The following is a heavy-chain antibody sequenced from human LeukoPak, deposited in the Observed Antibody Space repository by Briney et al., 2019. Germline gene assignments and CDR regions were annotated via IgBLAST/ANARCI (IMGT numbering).Heavy chain of an antibody. V-gene: IGHV4-34*01. CDR2: INHSGST. CDR1: GGSFSGYY. Sequence: SETLSLTCAVYGGSFSGYYWSWIRQPPGKGLEWIGEINHSGSTNYNPSLKSRVTISVDTSKNQFSLKLSSVTAADTAVYYCARDSPNATVTTPLDYWGQGTLVTVSS. D-gene: IGHD4-17*01. CDR3: ARDSPNATVTTPLDY. J-gene: IGHJ4*02.